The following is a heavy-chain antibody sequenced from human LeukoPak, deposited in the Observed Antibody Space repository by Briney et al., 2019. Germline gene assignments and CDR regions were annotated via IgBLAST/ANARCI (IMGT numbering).Heavy chain of an antibody. D-gene: IGHD3-10*01. CDR3: AKCPMAYYYYMDV. J-gene: IGHJ6*03. V-gene: IGHV3-23*01. CDR1: GFTFSSYS. Sequence: GGSLRLSCAASGFTFSSYSMSWVRQAPGKGLEWVSAISGSGGSTYYADSVKGRFTISRDNSKNTLYLQMNSLRAEDTAVYYCAKCPMAYYYYMDVWGKGTTVTVSS. CDR2: ISGSGGST.